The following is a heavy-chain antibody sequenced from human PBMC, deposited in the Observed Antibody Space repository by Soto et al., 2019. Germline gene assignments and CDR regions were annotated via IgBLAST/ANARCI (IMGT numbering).Heavy chain of an antibody. D-gene: IGHD6-6*01. V-gene: IGHV3-30-3*01. J-gene: IGHJ4*02. CDR2: ISYDGSNK. CDR1: GFTFSSYA. CDR3: ARDRSSSYFDY. Sequence: VQLVESGGGVVQPGRSLRLSCAASGFTFSSYAMHWVRQAPGKGLEWVAVISYDGSNKYYADSVKGRFTISRDNSKNTLYLQMNSLRAEDTAVYYCARDRSSSYFDYWGQGTLVTVSS.